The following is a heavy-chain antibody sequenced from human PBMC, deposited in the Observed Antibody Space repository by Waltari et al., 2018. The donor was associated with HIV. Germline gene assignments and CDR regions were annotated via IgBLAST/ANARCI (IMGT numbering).Heavy chain of an antibody. Sequence: EVQLVESGGGLIQPGGSLRLSCAASGFTVSNSYMSWVRQVPGKGLEWVSVIYSGGTTYYADSVKGRFTISRDNSKSTLYLQMDSLRAEDTAVYYCARHLGTGGGFFDYWGQGTLVTVSS. D-gene: IGHD7-27*01. CDR3: ARHLGTGGGFFDY. J-gene: IGHJ4*02. CDR2: IYSGGTT. V-gene: IGHV3-53*01. CDR1: GFTVSNSY.